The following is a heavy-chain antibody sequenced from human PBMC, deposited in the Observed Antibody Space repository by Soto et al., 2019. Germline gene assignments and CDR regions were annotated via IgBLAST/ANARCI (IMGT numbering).Heavy chain of an antibody. CDR3: AKIVTRHSLVPVFDQ. Sequence: PGGTLRLSCVGSGFAFDDIAIHWVRQAPGKGLEWVSGISWDSGGINYADSVRGRFTISRDNAKKSLYLHMTSLGSEDTAFYYCAKIVTRHSLVPVFDQWGQGALVTVSS. D-gene: IGHD2-21*01. J-gene: IGHJ4*02. V-gene: IGHV3-9*01. CDR1: GFAFDDIA. CDR2: ISWDSGGI.